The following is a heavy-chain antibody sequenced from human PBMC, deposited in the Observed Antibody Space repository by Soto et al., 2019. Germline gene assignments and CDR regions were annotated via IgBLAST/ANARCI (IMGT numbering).Heavy chain of an antibody. V-gene: IGHV3-33*01. CDR3: ARDFRDYYDSSGYSWFDP. CDR2: IWYDGSNK. CDR1: GFIVSSYG. J-gene: IGHJ5*02. D-gene: IGHD3-22*01. Sequence: PGGSLRLSCAASGFIVSSYGMHWVRQAPGKGLEWVAVIWYDGSNKYNADSVKGRFTISRDNSKNTLYLQMNSLRADDTAVYYYARDFRDYYDSSGYSWFDPWGQGT.